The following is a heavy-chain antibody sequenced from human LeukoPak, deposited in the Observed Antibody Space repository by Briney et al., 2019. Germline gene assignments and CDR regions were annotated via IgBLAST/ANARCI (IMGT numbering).Heavy chain of an antibody. CDR3: ARGGSFYWNPRY. D-gene: IGHD1-1*01. J-gene: IGHJ4*02. CDR1: DFSVSVFY. CDR2: LYTDDTT. V-gene: IGHV3-53*01. Sequence: PGGSLRLSCVASDFSVSVFYMSWVRQAPGKGLEWISLLYTDDTTYYADSVEGRFTISRDDSKNIIYLQMNSLRVEDTAIYYCARGGSFYWNPRYWGQGTLVTVSS.